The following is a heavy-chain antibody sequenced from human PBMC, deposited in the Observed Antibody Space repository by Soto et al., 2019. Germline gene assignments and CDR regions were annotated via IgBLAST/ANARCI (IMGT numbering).Heavy chain of an antibody. V-gene: IGHV4-61*01. CDR2: IYYSGST. Sequence: QVQLQESGPGLVKPSETLSLTCTVSGGSVSSGSYYWSWIRQPPGKGLEWIGYIYYSGSTNYNPSLKSRVTIAVDTSKNQCSLKLSSVTAADTAVYYCARDDYYGSGNVYWGQGTLVTVSS. J-gene: IGHJ4*02. CDR3: ARDDYYGSGNVY. CDR1: GGSVSSGSYY. D-gene: IGHD3-10*01.